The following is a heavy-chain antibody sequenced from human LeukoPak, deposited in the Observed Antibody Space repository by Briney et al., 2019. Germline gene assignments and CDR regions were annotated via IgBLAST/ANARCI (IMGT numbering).Heavy chain of an antibody. J-gene: IGHJ4*02. V-gene: IGHV3-23*01. D-gene: IGHD5-18*01. Sequence: GGSLRLSCAASGFTFSSYAMSWVRQAPGKGLEWVSAISGSGGNTYYADSVKGRFTISRDNSKNTLNLQMNSLRAEDTAVYYCARGVYSSVPLPPYFDYWGQGTLVTVSS. CDR2: ISGSGGNT. CDR1: GFTFSSYA. CDR3: ARGVYSSVPLPPYFDY.